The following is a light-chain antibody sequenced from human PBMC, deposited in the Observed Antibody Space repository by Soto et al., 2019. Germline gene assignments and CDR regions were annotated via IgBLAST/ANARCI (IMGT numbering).Light chain of an antibody. J-gene: IGKJ1*01. CDR2: WAS. CDR1: QSVLYSPNNKNY. CDR3: NQYAITPRT. V-gene: IGKV4-1*01. Sequence: DIVMTQSPDSLVVSLGERATINCKSSQSVLYSPNNKNYLAWYQHTTGQPPKLLVYWASIRESGVPDRFSGSGSETDLTLTISNLQAEDVAVYYCNQYAITPRTFGQGTKVEVK.